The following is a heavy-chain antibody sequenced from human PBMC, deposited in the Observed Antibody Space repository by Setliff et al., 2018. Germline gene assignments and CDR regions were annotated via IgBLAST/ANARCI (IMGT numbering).Heavy chain of an antibody. CDR3: ARHTFHADGSGYYYVPDH. V-gene: IGHV4-59*08. J-gene: IGHJ5*02. CDR2: VYFRGTT. CDR1: GTSISAHY. Sequence: SETLSLTCNVFGTSISAHYWSWVRQPPGKGLEWIGYVYFRGTTTYSPSFKNRVTISVDTSTNKFFLSLSSVTAVDTAVYYCARHTFHADGSGYYYVPDHWGQGTLVTVSS. D-gene: IGHD3-22*01.